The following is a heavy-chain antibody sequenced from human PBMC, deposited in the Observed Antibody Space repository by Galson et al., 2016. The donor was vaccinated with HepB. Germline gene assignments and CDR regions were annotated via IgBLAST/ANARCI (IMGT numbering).Heavy chain of an antibody. D-gene: IGHD2-8*01. CDR1: GFTFSSYW. CDR2: IKQDGSEK. CDR3: ARVNRWGGLVDALWY. V-gene: IGHV3-7*01. J-gene: IGHJ4*02. Sequence: SLRLSCAASGFTFSSYWMSWVRQAPGKGLEWVANIKQDGSEKYYVDSVKGRFTVSRDNAKNSLYLQMNSLRAEDTAVYYCARVNRWGGLVDALWYWGQGTLVTVSS.